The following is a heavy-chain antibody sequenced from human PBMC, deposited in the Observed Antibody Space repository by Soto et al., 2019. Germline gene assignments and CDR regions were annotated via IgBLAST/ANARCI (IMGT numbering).Heavy chain of an antibody. CDR2: IYPCDSDT. D-gene: IGHD6-13*01. V-gene: IGHV5-51*01. CDR3: ARHPAVAAAGTAFDY. J-gene: IGHJ4*02. Sequence: PVESVKISCNGSGYSFTSYWIGWVRQMPGKCLEWMGIIYPCDSDTRYSPSFQGQVTISADNSISTAYLQWSSLKASDTAMYYCARHPAVAAAGTAFDYWGQGTLGTVS. CDR1: GYSFTSYW.